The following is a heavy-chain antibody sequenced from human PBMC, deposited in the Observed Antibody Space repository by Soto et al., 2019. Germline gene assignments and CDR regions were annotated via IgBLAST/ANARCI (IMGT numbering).Heavy chain of an antibody. CDR2: IYYSGST. J-gene: IGHJ5*02. CDR1: GGSISSSSYY. D-gene: IGHD3-3*01. V-gene: IGHV4-39*01. Sequence: SETLSLTCTVSGGSISSSSYYWGWIRQPPGKGLEWIGSIYYSGSTYYNPSLKSRVTISVDTSKNQFSLKLSSVTAADTAVYYCARHTYYDFWSGYYTVWFDPWGQGTLVTVSS. CDR3: ARHTYYDFWSGYYTVWFDP.